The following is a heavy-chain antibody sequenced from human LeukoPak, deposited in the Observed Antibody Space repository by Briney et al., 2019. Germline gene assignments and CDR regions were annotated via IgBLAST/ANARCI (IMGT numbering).Heavy chain of an antibody. CDR2: INPNSGDT. CDR1: GYTFTGYH. J-gene: IGHJ4*02. CDR3: ARDYCSSTSCLFDY. V-gene: IGHV1-2*06. D-gene: IGHD2-2*01. Sequence: ASVKVSCKASGYTFTGYHMHWVRQAPGQGLEWMGRINPNSGDTNYAQKFQGRVTMTRDTSISTAYMELSMLRSDDTAVYYCARDYCSSTSCLFDYWGQGTLVTVSS.